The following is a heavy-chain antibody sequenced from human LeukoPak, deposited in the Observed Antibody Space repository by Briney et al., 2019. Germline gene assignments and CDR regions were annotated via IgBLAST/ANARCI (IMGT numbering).Heavy chain of an antibody. CDR1: GYTFTSYG. V-gene: IGHV1-69*05. J-gene: IGHJ4*02. Sequence: SVKVSCKASGYTFTSYGISWVRQAPGQGLEWMGGIIPIFGTANYAQKFQGRVTITTDESTSTAYMELSSLRSEDTAVYYCASASGSYYVFGYWGQGTLVTVSS. CDR2: IIPIFGTA. CDR3: ASASGSYYVFGY. D-gene: IGHD1-26*01.